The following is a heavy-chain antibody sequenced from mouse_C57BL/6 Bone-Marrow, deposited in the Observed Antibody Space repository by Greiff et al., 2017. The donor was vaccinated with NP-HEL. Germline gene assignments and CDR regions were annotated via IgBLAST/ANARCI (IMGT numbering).Heavy chain of an antibody. Sequence: VQLQQSGAELARPGASVKLSCKASGYTFTSYGISWVKQRTGQGLEWIGEIYPRSGNTYYNEKFKGKATLTADKSSSTAYMELRSLTSEDSAVYFCARELDGNYEVAYWGQGTLVTVSA. CDR3: ARELDGNYEVAY. CDR1: GYTFTSYG. D-gene: IGHD2-1*01. CDR2: IYPRSGNT. J-gene: IGHJ3*01. V-gene: IGHV1-81*01.